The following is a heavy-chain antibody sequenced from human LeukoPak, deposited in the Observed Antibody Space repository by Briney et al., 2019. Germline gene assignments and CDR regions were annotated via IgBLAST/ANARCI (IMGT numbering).Heavy chain of an antibody. CDR1: GFTFSSYT. D-gene: IGHD3-10*01. J-gene: IGHJ6*02. V-gene: IGHV3-30-3*01. CDR3: ARGLHYYYYGMDV. CDR2: ISYDGSNK. Sequence: GGSLRLSCAASGFTFSSYTMHWVRQAPGKGLEWVAVISYDGSNKYYADSVKGRFTISRDNSKNTLYLQMNSLRAEDTAVYYCARGLHYYYYGMDVWGQRTTVTVSS.